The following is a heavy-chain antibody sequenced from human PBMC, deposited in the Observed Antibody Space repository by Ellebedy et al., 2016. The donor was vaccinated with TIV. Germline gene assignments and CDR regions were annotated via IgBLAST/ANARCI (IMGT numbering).Heavy chain of an antibody. D-gene: IGHD4/OR15-4a*01. CDR2: INHSGST. J-gene: IGHJ5*02. Sequence: SETLSLTCAVYGGSFSDYYWTWIRQPPGKGLEWIGEINHSGSTNYNPSLKSRVTISVASSKQQFSLKLNSVTAADTAVYFCARYGEFAAFAPWGQGTLVTVSS. CDR3: ARYGEFAAFAP. CDR1: GGSFSDYY. V-gene: IGHV4-34*01.